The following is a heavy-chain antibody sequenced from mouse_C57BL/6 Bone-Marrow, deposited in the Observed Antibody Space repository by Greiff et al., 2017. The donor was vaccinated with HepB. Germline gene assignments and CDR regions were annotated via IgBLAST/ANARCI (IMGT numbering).Heavy chain of an antibody. J-gene: IGHJ2*01. CDR3: ARLGNLLVEGFDY. CDR2: ISGGGGNT. CDR1: GFTFSSYT. V-gene: IGHV5-9*01. Sequence: EVQRVESGGGLVKPGGSLKLSCAASGFTFSSYTMSWVRQTPEKRLEWVATISGGGGNTYYPDSVKGRFTISRDNAKNTLYLQMSSLRSEDTALYYCARLGNLLVEGFDYWGQGTTLTVSS. D-gene: IGHD1-1*01.